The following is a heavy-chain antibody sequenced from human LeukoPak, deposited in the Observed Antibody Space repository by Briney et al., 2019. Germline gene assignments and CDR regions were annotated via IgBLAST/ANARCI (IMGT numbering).Heavy chain of an antibody. D-gene: IGHD5-18*01. V-gene: IGHV4-34*01. J-gene: IGHJ4*02. Sequence: SETLSLTCAVYGGSFSGYYWSWIRQPPGKGREWIGEINHSGSTNYNPSLKSRVTISVYTSKNQFSLKLSSVTAADTAVYYCARGQIRYSYGIFDYWGQGTLVTVSS. CDR3: ARGQIRYSYGIFDY. CDR1: GGSFSGYY. CDR2: INHSGST.